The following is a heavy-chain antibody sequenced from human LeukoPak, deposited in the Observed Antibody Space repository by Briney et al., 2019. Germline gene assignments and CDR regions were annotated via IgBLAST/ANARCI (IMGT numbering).Heavy chain of an antibody. CDR2: IWYDGSNK. V-gene: IGHV3-33*01. D-gene: IGHD1-26*01. J-gene: IGHJ4*02. Sequence: GRSLRLSCAASGFTFSSYGMHWVRQAPGKGLEWVAVIWYDGSNKYYADSVKGRFTISRDNSKNTLYLQMNSLRAEDTAVYYCARDVERVKWELRGLSDYWGQGTLVTVSS. CDR3: ARDVERVKWELRGLSDY. CDR1: GFTFSSYG.